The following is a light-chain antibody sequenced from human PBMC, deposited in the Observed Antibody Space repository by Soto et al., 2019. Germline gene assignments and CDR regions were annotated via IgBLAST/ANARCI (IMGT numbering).Light chain of an antibody. Sequence: DIVMTQTPLSSPVTLGQPASISCRSSQSLVHSDGNTYLSWLHQRPGQPPRLLIYKVSHRLSGVPDRFSGSGAGTDFTLKISRVEAEDVGVYYCMQATQFPRYTFVQGTKLEIK. CDR3: MQATQFPRYT. CDR2: KVS. V-gene: IGKV2-24*01. J-gene: IGKJ2*01. CDR1: QSLVHSDGNTY.